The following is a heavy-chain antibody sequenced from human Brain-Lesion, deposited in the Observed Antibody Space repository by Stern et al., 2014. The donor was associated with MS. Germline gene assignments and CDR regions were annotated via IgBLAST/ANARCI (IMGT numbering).Heavy chain of an antibody. CDR1: GFTFRNYW. CDR2: LKQDGSEK. Sequence: EVHLVESGGGLVQPGGSLTISCVASGFTFRNYWMGWVRQAPGKGLEWVAKLKQDGSEKFYVDSVKGRFTISRDNTKNSLFLHMNSLRAEDTAVYYCAMEERGHRNGYFYSYFDYWGQGTLLTVSS. D-gene: IGHD3-22*01. V-gene: IGHV3-7*04. CDR3: AMEERGHRNGYFYSYFDY. J-gene: IGHJ4*02.